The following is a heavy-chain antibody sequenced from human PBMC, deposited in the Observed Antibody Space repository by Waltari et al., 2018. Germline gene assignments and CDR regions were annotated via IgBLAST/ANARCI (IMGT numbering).Heavy chain of an antibody. J-gene: IGHJ5*02. D-gene: IGHD2-2*01. V-gene: IGHV4-38-2*02. Sequence: QVQLQESGPGLVKPSETLSLTCTVSGYSISSGYYWGWIRQPPGKGLEWIGSIYHSGSTYYNPSLKSRVTISVDTSKNQFSLKLSSVTAADTAVYYCARGVVVPAAISSWFDPWGQGTLVTVSP. CDR1: GYSISSGYY. CDR2: IYHSGST. CDR3: ARGVVVPAAISSWFDP.